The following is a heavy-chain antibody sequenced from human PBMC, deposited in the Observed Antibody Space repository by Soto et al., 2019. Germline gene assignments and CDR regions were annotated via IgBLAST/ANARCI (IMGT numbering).Heavy chain of an antibody. CDR1: GGSISSNSYY. D-gene: IGHD3-16*01. CDR3: ARHKGGYYSGVDV. J-gene: IGHJ6*02. CDR2: IYYRGTT. Sequence: QLQLQESGPGLVKPSETLSLTCTVSGGSISSNSYYWAWIRQPPGKGLAWIGNIYYRGTTYYNPSLKSRVTISVDTSKNQFSLKLSSVTAADTAVYYCARHKGGYYSGVDVWGQGTTVTVSS. V-gene: IGHV4-39*01.